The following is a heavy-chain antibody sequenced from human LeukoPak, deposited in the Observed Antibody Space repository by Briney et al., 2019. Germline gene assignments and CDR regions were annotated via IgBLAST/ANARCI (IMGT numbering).Heavy chain of an antibody. Sequence: GGSLRLSCAASGFTFSSYSMSWVRQAPGKGLEWVSVISGSGDNTYYADSVKGRFTISRDNSKNTLYLQMNSLRAEDTAVYYCAKDLLNLATVTTQPYYYYYYMDVWGKGTTVTVSS. V-gene: IGHV3-23*01. CDR1: GFTFSSYS. CDR3: AKDLLNLATVTTQPYYYYYYMDV. CDR2: ISGSGDNT. D-gene: IGHD4-17*01. J-gene: IGHJ6*03.